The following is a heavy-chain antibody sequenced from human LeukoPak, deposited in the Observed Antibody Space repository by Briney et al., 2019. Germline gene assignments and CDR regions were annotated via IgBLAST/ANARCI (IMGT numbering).Heavy chain of an antibody. Sequence: PGGSLRLSCAASGFTFSDHYMDWVRQAPGKGLEWVGRSRNKANSYTTEYATSVKGRFTISRDDTKNSMYLQMKSLKTEDTAVYYCARGPRYSSGWYSDYWGQGTLVTVSS. CDR2: SRNKANSYTT. J-gene: IGHJ4*02. CDR1: GFTFSDHY. D-gene: IGHD6-19*01. V-gene: IGHV3-72*01. CDR3: ARGPRYSSGWYSDY.